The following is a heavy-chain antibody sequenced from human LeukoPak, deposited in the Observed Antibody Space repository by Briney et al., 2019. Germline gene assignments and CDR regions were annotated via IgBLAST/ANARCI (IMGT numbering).Heavy chain of an antibody. D-gene: IGHD3-10*01. J-gene: IGHJ5*02. Sequence: SETLSLTCTVSGGSISSYYWSWIRQPPGKGLEWIGYIYYSGSTNYNPSLKSRVTISVDTSKNQFSLKLSSVTAADTAVYYCARRYYYGSGFDPWGQGTLVTVFS. V-gene: IGHV4-59*01. CDR1: GGSISSYY. CDR3: ARRYYYGSGFDP. CDR2: IYYSGST.